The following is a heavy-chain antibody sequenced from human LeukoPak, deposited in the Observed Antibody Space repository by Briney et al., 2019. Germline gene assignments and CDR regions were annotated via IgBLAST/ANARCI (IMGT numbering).Heavy chain of an antibody. J-gene: IGHJ6*02. D-gene: IGHD2-15*01. CDR3: ARGMVVVVAATGGYYYYGMDV. Sequence: SETLSLTCAVSGGSISSGGYSWSWIRQPPGKGLEWIGYIYHSGSTNYNPSLKSRVTISVDTSKNQFSLKLSSVTAADTAVYYCARGMVVVVAATGGYYYYGMDVWGQGTTVTVSS. CDR2: IYHSGST. V-gene: IGHV4-30-2*01. CDR1: GGSISSGGYS.